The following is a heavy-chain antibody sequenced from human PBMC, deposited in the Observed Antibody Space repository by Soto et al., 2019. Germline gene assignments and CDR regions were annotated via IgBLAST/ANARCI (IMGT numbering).Heavy chain of an antibody. CDR3: AKGLYGSGSIDAFDI. J-gene: IGHJ3*02. D-gene: IGHD3-10*01. Sequence: GGSLRLSCGASGFTFSSYAMSLVRQAPGKGLEWVSAISGSGGSTYYADSVKGRFTISRDNSKNTLYLQMNSLRAEDTAVYYCAKGLYGSGSIDAFDIWGQGTMVTVSS. CDR2: ISGSGGST. CDR1: GFTFSSYA. V-gene: IGHV3-23*01.